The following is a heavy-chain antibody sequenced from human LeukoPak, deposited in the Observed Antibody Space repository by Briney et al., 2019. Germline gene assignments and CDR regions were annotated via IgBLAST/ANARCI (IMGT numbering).Heavy chain of an antibody. J-gene: IGHJ4*02. CDR2: IYHSGST. Sequence: PSETLSLTCAVSGYSISSGYYWGWIRQPPGKGLEWIGGIYHSGSTYYNPSLKSRVTISVGTSKNQFSLKLSAVTAADTAVYYCARQAGFDYWGQGTLVTVSS. CDR3: ARQAGFDY. V-gene: IGHV4-38-2*01. CDR1: GYSISSGYY.